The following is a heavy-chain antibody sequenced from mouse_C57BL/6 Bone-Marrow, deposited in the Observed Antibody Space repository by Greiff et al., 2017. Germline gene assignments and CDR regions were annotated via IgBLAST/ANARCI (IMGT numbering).Heavy chain of an antibody. Sequence: VHLVESGPGLVAPSQSLSITCTVSGFSLTSYGVHWVRQPPGKGLEWLVVTSSDGSPPYNSALKSRLSISKDNSKSQVFLKMNSLQTDDTAMYYCARHRTTVVANYAMDYWGQGTSVTVAS. CDR3: ARHRTTVVANYAMDY. D-gene: IGHD1-1*01. CDR1: GFSLTSYG. J-gene: IGHJ4*01. V-gene: IGHV2-6-1*01. CDR2: TSSDGSP.